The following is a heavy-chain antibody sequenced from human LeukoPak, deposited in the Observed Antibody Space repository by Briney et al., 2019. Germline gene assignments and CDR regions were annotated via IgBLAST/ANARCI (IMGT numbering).Heavy chain of an antibody. J-gene: IGHJ4*02. CDR2: ISGSGGST. D-gene: IGHD3-22*01. CDR1: GSTLSNAW. CDR3: ANPYDSSGYTVY. Sequence: PGGSLRLSCAASGSTLSNAWMNWVRQAPGKGLEWVSAISGSGGSTYYADSVKGRFTISRDNSKNTLYLQMNSLRAEDTAVYYCANPYDSSGYTVYWGQGTLVTVSS. V-gene: IGHV3-23*01.